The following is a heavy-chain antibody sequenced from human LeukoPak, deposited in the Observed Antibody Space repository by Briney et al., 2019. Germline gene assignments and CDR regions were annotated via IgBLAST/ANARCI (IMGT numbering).Heavy chain of an antibody. V-gene: IGHV3-53*01. J-gene: IGHJ4*02. CDR3: ARRAGAYSHPYDY. CDR1: GFTVSSNS. Sequence: GGSLRLSCTVSGFTVSSNSMSWVRQAPGKGLEWVSFIYSGTIHYSDSVKGRFTIPRDNSKNTLYPQMNSLRAEDTAVYYCARRAGAYSHPYDYWGQGTLVTVSS. D-gene: IGHD4/OR15-4a*01. CDR2: IYSGTI.